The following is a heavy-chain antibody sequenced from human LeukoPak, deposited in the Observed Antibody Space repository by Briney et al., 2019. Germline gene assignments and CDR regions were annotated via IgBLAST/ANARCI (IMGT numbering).Heavy chain of an antibody. CDR3: ARHHPRAFFDI. Sequence: SETLSLTCAVYGGSFSGYYWSWIRQPPGKGLEWIGEINHSGSTNYNPSLKSRVTISVDTSKNQFSLKLSSVTAADTAVYYCARHHPRAFFDIWGQGTMVTVSS. CDR1: GGSFSGYY. D-gene: IGHD2-21*01. V-gene: IGHV4-34*01. CDR2: INHSGST. J-gene: IGHJ3*02.